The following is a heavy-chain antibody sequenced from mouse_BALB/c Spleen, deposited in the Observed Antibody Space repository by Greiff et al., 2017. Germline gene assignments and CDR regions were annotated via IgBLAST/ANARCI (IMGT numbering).Heavy chain of an antibody. V-gene: IGHV1-4*02. CDR1: GYTFTSYT. D-gene: IGHD2-14*01. CDR2: INPSSGYT. J-gene: IGHJ2*01. CDR3: ARRGYYRYFDY. Sequence: VKLQESAAELARPGASVKMSCKASGYTFTSYTMHWVKQRPGQGLEWIGYINPSSGYTEYNQKFKDKTTLTADKSSSTAYMQQSSLTSEDSAVYYCARRGYYRYFDYWGQGTTLTVSS.